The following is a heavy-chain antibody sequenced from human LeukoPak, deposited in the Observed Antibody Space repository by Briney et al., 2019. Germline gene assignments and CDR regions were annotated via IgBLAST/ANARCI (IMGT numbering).Heavy chain of an antibody. J-gene: IGHJ2*01. D-gene: IGHD6-13*01. V-gene: IGHV1-2*02. CDR2: IIPNSGGT. Sequence: ASVKVSCRSSGYTFTGYYLHWVRQAPGQGLEWMGWIIPNSGGTNYAQKFQGRVTMTRDTSISTAYMDLSRLRPDDTAVYYCARGGAAPEGYWFFDLWGRGTLVTVSS. CDR3: ARGGAAPEGYWFFDL. CDR1: GYTFTGYY.